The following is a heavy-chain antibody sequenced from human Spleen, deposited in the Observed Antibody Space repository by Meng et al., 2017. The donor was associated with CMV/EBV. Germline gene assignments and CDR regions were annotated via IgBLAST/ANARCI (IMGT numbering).Heavy chain of an antibody. CDR3: ARAVAGRQVDY. J-gene: IGHJ4*02. V-gene: IGHV3-66*02. CDR2: IYSGGST. Sequence: GGSLRLSCAASGFTVSSNYMSWVRQAPGKGLEGVSVIYSGGSTYYADSVKGRFTISRDNSKNTLYLQMNSLRAEDTAVYYCARAVAGRQVDYWGQGTLVTVSS. D-gene: IGHD6-19*01. CDR1: GFTVSSNY.